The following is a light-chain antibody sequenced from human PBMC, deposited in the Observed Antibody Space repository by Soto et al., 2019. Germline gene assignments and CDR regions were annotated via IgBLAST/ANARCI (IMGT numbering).Light chain of an antibody. J-gene: IGKJ1*01. CDR2: IAT. CDR1: QSINTY. V-gene: IGKV1-39*01. CDR3: QQRYSSPPT. Sequence: DIQMTQSPSSLSASVGDRVTITCRASQSINTYLNWYQQKPGKAPKLLMYIATSLQSGVPSRFSGSRAGTEVTRTISSLQPEDFATYYCQQRYSSPPTFGQGTKGEVK.